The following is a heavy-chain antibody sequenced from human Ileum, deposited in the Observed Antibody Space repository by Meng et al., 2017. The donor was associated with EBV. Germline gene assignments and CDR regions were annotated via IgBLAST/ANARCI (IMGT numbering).Heavy chain of an antibody. CDR1: GGPVSSAHSF. CDR2: MSYSGST. D-gene: IGHD1-26*01. Sequence: VRRPRSGPGLVNPSETRSLTCLGPGGPVSSAHSFWTWIRQPPGKGLEWIGYMSYSGSTNYSPPLESRVTISVDTSKNQFSLKLSSVTAADTAVYYCAGDPHSGSPHWGQGTLVTVSS. J-gene: IGHJ4*02. CDR3: AGDPHSGSPH. V-gene: IGHV4-61*01.